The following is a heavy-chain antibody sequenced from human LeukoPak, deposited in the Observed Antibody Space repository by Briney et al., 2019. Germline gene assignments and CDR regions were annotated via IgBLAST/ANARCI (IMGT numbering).Heavy chain of an antibody. V-gene: IGHV3-30*18. CDR2: ISFDGSNK. J-gene: IGHJ4*02. Sequence: GGSLRLSCAASGFTFSSYGMHCVRQAPGKGLEWVAVISFDGSNKYYADSVKGRFTISRDNSMNTLYLQMNSLRSEDTALYYCAKALRFLEWLKLPGDWGQGTLVTVSS. CDR1: GFTFSSYG. D-gene: IGHD3-3*01. CDR3: AKALRFLEWLKLPGD.